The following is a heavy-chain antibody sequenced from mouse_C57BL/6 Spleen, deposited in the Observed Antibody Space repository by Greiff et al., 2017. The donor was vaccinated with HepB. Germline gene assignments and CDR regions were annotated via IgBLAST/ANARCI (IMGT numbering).Heavy chain of an antibody. Sequence: QVQLQQSGPGLVQPSQSLSITCTVSGFSLTSYGVHWVRQSPGKGLEWLGVIWSGGSTDYNAAFISRLSISKDNSKSQVFFKMNSLQADDTAIYYCATPYGVYAMDYWGQGTSVTVSS. V-gene: IGHV2-2*01. J-gene: IGHJ4*01. CDR2: IWSGGST. CDR3: ATPYGVYAMDY. CDR1: GFSLTSYG. D-gene: IGHD1-1*02.